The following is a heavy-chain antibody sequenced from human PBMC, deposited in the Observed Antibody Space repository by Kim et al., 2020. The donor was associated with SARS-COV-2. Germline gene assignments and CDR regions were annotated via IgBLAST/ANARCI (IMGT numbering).Heavy chain of an antibody. CDR2: T. V-gene: IGHV1-3*01. J-gene: IGHJ4*02. CDR3: AREAVAGSFDY. D-gene: IGHD6-19*01. Sequence: TRYAQKYQARVSITRDTSATTAYLELSGLGSEDTAVYYCAREAVAGSFDYWGQGTLVTVSS.